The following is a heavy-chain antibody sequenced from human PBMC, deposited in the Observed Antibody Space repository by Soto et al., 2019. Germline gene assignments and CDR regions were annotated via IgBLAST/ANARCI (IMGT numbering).Heavy chain of an antibody. Sequence: GGSLRLSSAASGSTFSSYGMHWVRQAPGKGLELVEVISYDGSNKYYADSVKGRFTISRENSKNTLYLQMNSLRAEDTDVYYCAKPIYGDYVWVYYGMEVWGQGTTVTVSS. D-gene: IGHD4-17*01. J-gene: IGHJ6*02. CDR1: GSTFSSYG. CDR3: AKPIYGDYVWVYYGMEV. V-gene: IGHV3-30*18. CDR2: ISYDGSNK.